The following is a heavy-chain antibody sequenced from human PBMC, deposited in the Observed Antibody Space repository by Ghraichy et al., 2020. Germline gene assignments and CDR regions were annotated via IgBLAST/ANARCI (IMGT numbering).Heavy chain of an antibody. J-gene: IGHJ3*01. CDR2: INPNTGYT. D-gene: IGHD1-26*01. CDR3: ARSGAILVATTGHFFDF. V-gene: IGHV1-2*02. Sequence: ASVKVSCKASGYTFTDYYMHWVRQAPGQGLEWMGWINPNTGYTKYAQKFQGRVTMSRDTSISTAYMELSGLRSDDTAVYYCARSGAILVATTGHFFDFWGQGTILTVS. CDR1: GYTFTDYY.